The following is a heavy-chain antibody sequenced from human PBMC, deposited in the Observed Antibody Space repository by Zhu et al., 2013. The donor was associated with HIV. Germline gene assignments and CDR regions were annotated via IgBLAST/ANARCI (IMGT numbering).Heavy chain of an antibody. J-gene: IGHJ4*02. Sequence: QVQLQESGPGLVKPSQTLSLTCTVSGGSISSGDYYWSWIRQPPGKGLEWIGYIYYSGSTYYNPSLKSRVTISVDTSKNQFSLKLSSVTAADTAVYYCAREFSGSTTDYYFDYWGQGTLVTVSS. CDR3: AREFSGSTTDYYFDY. D-gene: IGHD3-10*01. CDR2: IYYSGST. CDR1: GGSISSGDYY. V-gene: IGHV4-30-4*01.